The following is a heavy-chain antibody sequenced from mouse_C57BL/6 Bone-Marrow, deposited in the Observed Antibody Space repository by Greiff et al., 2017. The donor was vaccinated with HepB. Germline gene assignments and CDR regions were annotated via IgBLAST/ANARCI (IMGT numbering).Heavy chain of an antibody. J-gene: IGHJ4*01. V-gene: IGHV1-63*01. CDR3: DSRMRPFCAMDY. CDR2: IYPGGGYT. Sequence: QVQLQQSGAELVRPGTSVKMSCKASGYTFTNYWIGWAKQRPGHGLEWIGDIYPGGGYTNYNEKFKGKATLTADKSTSTAYMQFSSLTSEDSAIYYCDSRMRPFCAMDYWGQGTSVTVSS. CDR1: GYTFTNYW.